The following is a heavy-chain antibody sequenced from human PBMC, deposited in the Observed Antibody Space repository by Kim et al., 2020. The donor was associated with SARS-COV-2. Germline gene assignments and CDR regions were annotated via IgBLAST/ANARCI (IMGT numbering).Heavy chain of an antibody. CDR1: GYTLTELS. D-gene: IGHD1-26*01. J-gene: IGHJ4*02. V-gene: IGHV1-24*01. CDR3: ATSCLVGAPSLDY. CDR2: FDREDGEP. Sequence: ASVKVSCKVSGYTLTELSMHWVRQAPGKGLEGVGGFDREDGEPIYAQKFQGRVTMTEDASTDTAYMELSSLRSDDTAVYYCATSCLVGAPSLDYWGQGTLVTVAS.